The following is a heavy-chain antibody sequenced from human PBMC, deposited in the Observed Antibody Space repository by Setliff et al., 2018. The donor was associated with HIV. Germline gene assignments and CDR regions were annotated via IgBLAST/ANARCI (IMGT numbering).Heavy chain of an antibody. J-gene: IGHJ6*03. Sequence: GGSLRLSCATTGFTFRNYWMHWVRQAPGKGLERVSRISGSGGNTYYADSVKGRFTISRDNSKNTLYLQMNSLRAEDAAVYYCAKVVTALGSYYYMDVWGKGTTVTAP. V-gene: IGHV3-23*01. CDR2: ISGSGGNT. CDR1: GFTFRNYW. D-gene: IGHD3-10*01. CDR3: AKVVTALGSYYYMDV.